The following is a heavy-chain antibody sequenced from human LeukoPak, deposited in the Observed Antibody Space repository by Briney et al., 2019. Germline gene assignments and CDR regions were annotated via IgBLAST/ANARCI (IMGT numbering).Heavy chain of an antibody. Sequence: GGSLRRSCAASGFTFSSHWMSWVRQAPGKGLEWVANIKKDGSEKYYVDAVKGRFTISRDNAKTSLYLQMNSLRAEDTAVYYCARDVRAYYGDPGNSVDYWGQGTLVTVSS. J-gene: IGHJ4*02. CDR1: GFTFSSHW. V-gene: IGHV3-7*01. CDR3: ARDVRAYYGDPGNSVDY. D-gene: IGHD4-17*01. CDR2: IKKDGSEK.